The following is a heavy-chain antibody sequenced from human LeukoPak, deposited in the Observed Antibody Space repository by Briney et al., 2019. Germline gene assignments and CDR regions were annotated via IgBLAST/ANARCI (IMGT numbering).Heavy chain of an antibody. Sequence: SQTLSLTCAISGDSVSSNSATWNWIRQSPSRGLEWLGRTYYRSKWYNYYAVSVKSRIIINPDPSKNQFSFQLNSVTPVYTSVYYCAKDKGVRGAGPPLSYFYYWGQGTLVTVSS. CDR2: TYYRSKWYN. V-gene: IGHV6-1*01. CDR3: AKDKGVRGAGPPLSYFYY. D-gene: IGHD3-10*01. J-gene: IGHJ4*02. CDR1: GDSVSSNSAT.